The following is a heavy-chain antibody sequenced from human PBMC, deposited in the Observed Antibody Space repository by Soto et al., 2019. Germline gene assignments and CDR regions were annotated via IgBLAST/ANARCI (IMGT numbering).Heavy chain of an antibody. Sequence: SVKVSCKASGDVFRSYGINWVRQAPGQGLEWMGGIIPISGTTNYAQKFQGRVAITADESTDTVYMELSRLRPEDTAVYFCARVRCFNGLCHTADYGMDVWGQGTTVTVSS. CDR3: ARVRCFNGLCHTADYGMDV. J-gene: IGHJ6*02. CDR2: IIPISGTT. D-gene: IGHD2-8*01. CDR1: GDVFRSYG. V-gene: IGHV1-69*13.